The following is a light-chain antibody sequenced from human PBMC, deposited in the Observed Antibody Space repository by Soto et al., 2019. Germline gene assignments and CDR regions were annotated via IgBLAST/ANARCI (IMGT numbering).Light chain of an antibody. CDR3: QQYNSYSPT. V-gene: IGKV1-5*03. J-gene: IGKJ1*01. CDR2: KAS. CDR1: QSISSW. Sequence: DIPMTQSPSTLSASVGDRVTITCRASQSISSWLDWYQQKPGKAPKLLIYKASSLESGVPSRFSGSGAGTEFTLTISSLQPDDFATYYCQQYNSYSPTFGQGTKVEIK.